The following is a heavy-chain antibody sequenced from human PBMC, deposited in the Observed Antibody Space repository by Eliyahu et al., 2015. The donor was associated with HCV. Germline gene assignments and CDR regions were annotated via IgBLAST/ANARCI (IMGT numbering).Heavy chain of an antibody. CDR2: IHYSGST. Sequence: QVQLQESGPGLVKPSETLSLTCTVSGGSIXTXYWRWIRQPPGKGLEWIGYIHYSGSTNYNPSXKSRVTISVDTSKNRFSLNLTSVTAADTAMYYCASGGGGIAVTGTGGWFDPWGQGTLVTVSS. V-gene: IGHV4-59*01. D-gene: IGHD6-19*01. J-gene: IGHJ5*02. CDR1: GGSIXTXY. CDR3: ASGGGGIAVTGTGGWFDP.